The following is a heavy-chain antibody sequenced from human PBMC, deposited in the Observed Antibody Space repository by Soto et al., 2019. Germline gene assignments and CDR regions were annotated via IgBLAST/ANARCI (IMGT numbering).Heavy chain of an antibody. D-gene: IGHD6-19*01. V-gene: IGHV3-48*02. J-gene: IGHJ4*02. CDR3: AGAPGGSSGWKYFDY. CDR1: GFTFSTYS. Sequence: GGSLRLSCAASGFTFSTYSMNWVRQAPGKGLEWVSYISSGSGSIYYAASVKGRFTISRDNAKTSLYLQMNSLRDEDTAVYYCAGAPGGSSGWKYFDYWGQGTLVTVSS. CDR2: ISSGSGSI.